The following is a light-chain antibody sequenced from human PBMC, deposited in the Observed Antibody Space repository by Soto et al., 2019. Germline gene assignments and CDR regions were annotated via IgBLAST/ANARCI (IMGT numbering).Light chain of an antibody. CDR2: KAS. CDR1: QSVSSSY. J-gene: IGKJ1*01. CDR3: QQYNSYSVT. V-gene: IGKV1-5*03. Sequence: TQSPGTLSLSPGERATLSCRASQSVSSSYLAWYQQKPGKAPKLLIYKASTLKSGVPSRFSGSGSGTEFTLTISSLQPDDFATYYCQQYNSYSVTFGQGTKVDI.